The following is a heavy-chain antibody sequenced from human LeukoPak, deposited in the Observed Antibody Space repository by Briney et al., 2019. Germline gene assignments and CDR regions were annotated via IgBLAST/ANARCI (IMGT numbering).Heavy chain of an antibody. J-gene: IGHJ4*02. CDR2: IYYSGST. D-gene: IGHD5-12*01. Sequence: SETLSLTCTVSGGSISSYSYYWGWIRQPPGKGLEWIGSIYYSGSTHYNPSLKSRVTISVDTSKNQFSLKLSSVTAADTAVYYCARARGTVAIDYWGQGTLVTVSS. V-gene: IGHV4-39*07. CDR3: ARARGTVAIDY. CDR1: GGSISSYSYY.